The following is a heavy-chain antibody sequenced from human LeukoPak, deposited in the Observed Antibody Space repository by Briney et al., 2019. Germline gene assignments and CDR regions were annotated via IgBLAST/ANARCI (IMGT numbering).Heavy chain of an antibody. CDR2: IYSGDSGGST. V-gene: IGHV3-53*01. CDR3: ARDWSHRCFDY. Sequence: GGPLRLSCAASGFTDSNNYMSWLRQAPGKGLEWGSVIYSGDSGGSTYYADSVKGRFTISRDNSKTTLYLQMNSLRAEDTAVYYCARDWSHRCFDYWGQGTLVTVSS. D-gene: IGHD3-3*01. CDR1: GFTDSNNY. J-gene: IGHJ4*02.